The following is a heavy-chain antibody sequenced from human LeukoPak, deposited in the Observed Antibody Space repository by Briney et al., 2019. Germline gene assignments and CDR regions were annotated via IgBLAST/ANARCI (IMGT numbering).Heavy chain of an antibody. CDR2: IIPIFGTA. J-gene: IGHJ4*02. V-gene: IGHV1-69*05. CDR1: GGTFSSYG. D-gene: IGHD2-2*01. Sequence: GASVKVSCKASGGTFSSYGVSWVRLAPGQGLEWMGGIIPIFGTANYAQKFQGRVTITTDESTSTAYMELSSLRSEDTAVYYCARGGLGYCSSTSCSPPEDYWGQGTLVTVSS. CDR3: ARGGLGYCSSTSCSPPEDY.